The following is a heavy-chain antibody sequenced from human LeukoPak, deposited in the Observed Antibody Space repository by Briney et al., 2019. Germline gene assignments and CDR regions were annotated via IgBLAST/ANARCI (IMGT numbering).Heavy chain of an antibody. J-gene: IGHJ4*02. CDR3: ARAVLWFGELSHFDY. V-gene: IGHV3-21*01. CDR2: ISSSSSYI. D-gene: IGHD3-10*01. Sequence: PGGSRRLSCAASGFTFSSYSMNWVRQAPGKGLEWVSSISSSSSYIYYADSVKGRFTISRDNAKNSLYLQMNSLRAEDTAVYYCARAVLWFGELSHFDYWGQGTLVTVSS. CDR1: GFTFSSYS.